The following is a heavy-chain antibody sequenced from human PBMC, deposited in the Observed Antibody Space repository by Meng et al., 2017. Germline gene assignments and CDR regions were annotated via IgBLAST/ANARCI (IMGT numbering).Heavy chain of an antibody. D-gene: IGHD3-9*01. CDR3: ARGRYFDWLSYRYYFDY. CDR2: INHSGST. Sequence: GLWSPSETLYPSWAVYGGCLSGYYWSLIRQPPGKGLEWIGEINHSGSTNYNPSLKSRVTISVDTSKNQFSLKLSSVTAADTAVYYCARGRYFDWLSYRYYFDYWGQGTLVTVSS. CDR1: GGCLSGYY. J-gene: IGHJ4*02. V-gene: IGHV4-34*01.